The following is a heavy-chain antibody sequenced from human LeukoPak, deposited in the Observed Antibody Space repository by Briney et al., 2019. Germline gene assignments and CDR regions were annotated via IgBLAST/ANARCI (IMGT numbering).Heavy chain of an antibody. Sequence: ASVRVSCKASGYTFSDHYIQWVRQAPGQGFDWLGWINPNSGGTDYARKFRGRVTMTRDMSLSTAYMELTRLTYDDTAVDYCARGALDPETVTNYFEYWAQGTLVTVSS. V-gene: IGHV1-2*02. CDR2: INPNSGGT. CDR3: ARGALDPETVTNYFEY. CDR1: GYTFSDHY. D-gene: IGHD4-17*01. J-gene: IGHJ4*02.